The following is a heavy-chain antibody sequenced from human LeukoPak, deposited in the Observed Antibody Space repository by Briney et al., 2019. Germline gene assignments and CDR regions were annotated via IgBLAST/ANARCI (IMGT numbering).Heavy chain of an antibody. CDR3: ARAKAVAGTFDY. J-gene: IGHJ4*02. Sequence: ASVKVSCKASGYTFTGYYMHCVRQAPGQGLEWMGWINPNSGGTNYAQKFQGRVTMTRDTSISTAYMELSRLRSDDTAVYYCARAKAVAGTFDYWGQGTLVTVSS. CDR2: INPNSGGT. D-gene: IGHD6-19*01. V-gene: IGHV1-2*02. CDR1: GYTFTGYY.